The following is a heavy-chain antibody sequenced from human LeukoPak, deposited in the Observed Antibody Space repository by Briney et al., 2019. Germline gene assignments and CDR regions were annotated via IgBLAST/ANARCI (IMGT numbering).Heavy chain of an antibody. CDR1: GFTFSSYW. CDR2: IKRDGNEI. V-gene: IGHV3-7*01. CDR3: VRLTTTAPPAFEY. D-gene: IGHD1-14*01. J-gene: IGHJ4*02. Sequence: PGGSLRLSCAASGFTFSSYWMSWVRQAPGKGLEWVANIKRDGNEIYYVDSVKGRVTISRDNAKNSLYLQMSSLRVEDTAVYFCVRLTTTAPPAFEYWGQGTLVTVSS.